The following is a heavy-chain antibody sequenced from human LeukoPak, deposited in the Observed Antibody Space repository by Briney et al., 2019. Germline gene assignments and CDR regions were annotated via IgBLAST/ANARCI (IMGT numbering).Heavy chain of an antibody. J-gene: IGHJ4*02. CDR3: ARSTTLGYCSGGSCLFDY. V-gene: IGHV4-39*07. D-gene: IGHD2-15*01. CDR1: GVSISTNNYY. Sequence: SETLSLTCSVSGVSISTNNYYWGWIRQPPGGGLEWIGSIHYSGSTYYNPSLKSRVTISVDTSKNQFSLKLSSVTAADTAVYYCARSTTLGYCSGGSCLFDYWGQGTLVTVSS. CDR2: IHYSGST.